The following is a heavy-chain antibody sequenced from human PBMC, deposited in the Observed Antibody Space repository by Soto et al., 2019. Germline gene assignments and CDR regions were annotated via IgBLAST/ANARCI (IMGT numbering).Heavy chain of an antibody. Sequence: QVQLVQSGAEVKKPGASVKVSCKASGYTFTSYSISWVRQAPGQGLEWMGWISAYNGNTYHARKLQCRVTMTTDTSTSTAYMELRSLRSADTAVYYCARDVGYGLIDYWGQGTLVTVSS. V-gene: IGHV1-18*01. J-gene: IGHJ4*02. D-gene: IGHD5-18*01. CDR1: GYTFTSYS. CDR2: ISAYNGNT. CDR3: ARDVGYGLIDY.